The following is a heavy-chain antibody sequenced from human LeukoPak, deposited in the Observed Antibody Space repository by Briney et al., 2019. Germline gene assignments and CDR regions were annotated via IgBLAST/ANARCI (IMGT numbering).Heavy chain of an antibody. CDR3: AKAGNLGGSPYLYYCYYMDV. Sequence: PGGSLRLSCAASGFTFSSYGMHWVRQAPGKGLEWVAFIRYDGSNKYYADSVKGRFTISRDNSKNSLYLQVNSLRAEDTAVYYCAKAGNLGGSPYLYYCYYMDVWGKGTTVTISS. CDR2: IRYDGSNK. J-gene: IGHJ6*03. D-gene: IGHD1-26*01. V-gene: IGHV3-30*02. CDR1: GFTFSSYG.